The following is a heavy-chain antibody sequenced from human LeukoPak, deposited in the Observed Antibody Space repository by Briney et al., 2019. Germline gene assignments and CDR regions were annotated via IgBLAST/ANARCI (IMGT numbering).Heavy chain of an antibody. CDR2: ISSSSSYI. CDR3: ARSGYSSHYFDY. CDR1: GFTFSSYT. Sequence: GGSLRLSCAASGFTFSSYTIHWVRQAPGKGLEWVSSISSSSSYIYYADSVKGRFTISRDNAKNSLYLQMNSLRAEDTAVYYCARSGYSSHYFDYWGQGTLVTVSS. D-gene: IGHD6-19*01. V-gene: IGHV3-21*01. J-gene: IGHJ4*02.